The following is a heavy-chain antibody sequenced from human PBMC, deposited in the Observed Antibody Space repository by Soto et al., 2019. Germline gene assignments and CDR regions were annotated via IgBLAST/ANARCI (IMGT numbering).Heavy chain of an antibody. V-gene: IGHV1-46*03. Sequence: GASVKVSCKASGYTFTSYYMHWVRQAPGQGLEWMGIINPSGGSTSYAQKFQGRATMTRDTSTSTVYMELSSLRSEDTAVYYCATSTRIRRYFDWLLPPDPFDYWGQGTLVTAPQ. CDR3: ATSTRIRRYFDWLLPPDPFDY. D-gene: IGHD3-9*01. J-gene: IGHJ4*02. CDR2: INPSGGST. CDR1: GYTFTSYY.